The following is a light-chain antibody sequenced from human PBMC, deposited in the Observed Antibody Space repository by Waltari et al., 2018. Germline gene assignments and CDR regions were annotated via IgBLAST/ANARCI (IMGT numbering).Light chain of an antibody. CDR2: EVR. V-gene: IGLV2-14*01. CDR3: SSYTSSSTLSG. J-gene: IGLJ3*02. Sequence: QSALTQPASVSGSPGQSITISCTGTSSDVGGYNYVSWYQQHPGKAPKLMIYEVRNRPPGVSNRFSGSKSGNTASLTISGLQAEDEADYYCSSYTSSSTLSGFGGGTKLTVL. CDR1: SSDVGGYNY.